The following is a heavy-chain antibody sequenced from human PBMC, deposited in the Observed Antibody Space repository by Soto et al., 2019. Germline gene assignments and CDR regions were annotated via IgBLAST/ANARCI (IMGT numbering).Heavy chain of an antibody. D-gene: IGHD5-12*01. CDR3: AKTGDGYNYLFHY. CDR2: ISYDGSNK. V-gene: IGHV3-30*18. CDR1: GFTFSSYG. Sequence: QVQLVESGGGVVQPGRSLRLSCAASGFTFSSYGMHWVRQAPGKGLEWVAVISYDGSNKYYADSVKGRFTISRDNSKNTRYRQMNSLRAEDTAVYYCAKTGDGYNYLFHYWGQGTLVTVSS. J-gene: IGHJ4*02.